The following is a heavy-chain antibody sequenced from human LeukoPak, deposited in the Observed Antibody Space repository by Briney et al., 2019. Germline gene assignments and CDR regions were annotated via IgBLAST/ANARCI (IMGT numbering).Heavy chain of an antibody. CDR3: VRESRPGGAMGLYHNLDY. CDR1: GFTLSDFW. CDR2: IKEDGTEK. J-gene: IGHJ4*02. Sequence: GGSLRLSCAGSGFTLSDFWMTWVRQTPGKGLEWVANIKEDGTEKNLVDSVKGRFTISRDNTKNLLYLEMHSLRGDDTAIYYCVRESRPGGAMGLYHNLDYWGQGTLVAVSS. D-gene: IGHD1-1*01. V-gene: IGHV3-7*01.